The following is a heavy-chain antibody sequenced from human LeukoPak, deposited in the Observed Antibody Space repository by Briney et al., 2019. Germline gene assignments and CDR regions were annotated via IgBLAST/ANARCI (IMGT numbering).Heavy chain of an antibody. CDR1: GGTFSSYA. CDR3: ARFYVWGSYRGSHFDY. V-gene: IGHV1-18*01. CDR2: ISAYNGNT. D-gene: IGHD3-16*02. J-gene: IGHJ4*02. Sequence: GASVKVSCKASGGTFSSYAISWVRQAPGQGLEWMGWISAYNGNTNYAQKLQGRVTMTTDTSTSTAYMELRSLRSDDTAVYYCARFYVWGSYRGSHFDYWGQGTLVTVSS.